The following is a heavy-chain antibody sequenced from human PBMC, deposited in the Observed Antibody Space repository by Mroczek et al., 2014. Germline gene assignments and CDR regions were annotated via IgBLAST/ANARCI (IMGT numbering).Heavy chain of an antibody. V-gene: IGHV3-23*04. CDR2: ISGSGGST. CDR1: GFTFSSYA. D-gene: IGHD3-10*01. Sequence: VQLVQSGGGLVQPGGSLRLSCAASGFTFSSYAMSWVRQAPGKGLEWVSAISGSGGSTYYADSVKGRFTISRDNSKNTLYLQMNSLRAEDTAVYYCAKDGTFGWFGEPLGTTWGQGTLVTVSS. J-gene: IGHJ4*02. CDR3: AKDGTFGWFGEPLGTT.